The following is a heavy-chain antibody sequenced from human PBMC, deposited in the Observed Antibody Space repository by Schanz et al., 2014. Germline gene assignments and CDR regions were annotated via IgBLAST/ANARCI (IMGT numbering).Heavy chain of an antibody. V-gene: IGHV3-48*01. Sequence: EVQLLESGGGLVQPGGSLRLSCAASGFTFSSYVMSWVRQAPGKGLEWVSYVSRSTPDIYYADSVKGRFTVSRDNAENALYLQMNSLRAEDTGLYFCARGGSGSHYRLDYCGQGTLVTVSS. CDR1: GFTFSSYV. CDR3: ARGGSGSHYRLDY. J-gene: IGHJ4*02. D-gene: IGHD1-26*01. CDR2: VSRSTPDI.